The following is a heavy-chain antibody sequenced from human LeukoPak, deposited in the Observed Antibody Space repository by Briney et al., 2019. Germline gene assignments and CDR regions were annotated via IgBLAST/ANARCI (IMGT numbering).Heavy chain of an antibody. CDR1: GGTLSSYT. V-gene: IGHV1-69*02. Sequence: SSVKVSCKASGGTLSSYTISWVRQAPGQGLEWMGRIIPILGIANYAQKFQGRVTITADKSTSTAYMELSSLRSEDTAVYYCARTGDSGYDIYYFDYWGQGTLVTV. CDR2: IIPILGIA. J-gene: IGHJ4*02. CDR3: ARTGDSGYDIYYFDY. D-gene: IGHD5-12*01.